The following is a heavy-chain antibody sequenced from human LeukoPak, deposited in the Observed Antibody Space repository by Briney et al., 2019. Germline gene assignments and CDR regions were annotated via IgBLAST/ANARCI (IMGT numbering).Heavy chain of an antibody. CDR3: ARGGGRAGLLVPAATYLRYYFDY. V-gene: IGHV1-3*01. CDR2: TNAGNGNT. D-gene: IGHD2-2*01. Sequence: GASVKVSCKASGYTFTTYAMHWVRQAPGQRLEWMGWTNAGNGNTKYSQKFQGRVTITRDTSASTAYMELSSLRSEDTAVYYCARGGGRAGLLVPAATYLRYYFDYWGQGTLVTVSS. J-gene: IGHJ4*02. CDR1: GYTFTTYA.